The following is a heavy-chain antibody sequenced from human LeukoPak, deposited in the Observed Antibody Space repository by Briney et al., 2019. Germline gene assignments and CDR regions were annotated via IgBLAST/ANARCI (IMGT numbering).Heavy chain of an antibody. CDR1: GYTFTGYY. CDR3: AREVSGSLDY. Sequence: ASVKVSCKASGYTFTGYYMHWVRQAPGQGLEWMGWINPNSDGTNYAQTFQGTVTMTRDTSISTAYMELSRLRSDDRAVYYCAREVSGSLDYWGQGTLVTVSS. V-gene: IGHV1-2*02. D-gene: IGHD6-19*01. CDR2: INPNSDGT. J-gene: IGHJ4*02.